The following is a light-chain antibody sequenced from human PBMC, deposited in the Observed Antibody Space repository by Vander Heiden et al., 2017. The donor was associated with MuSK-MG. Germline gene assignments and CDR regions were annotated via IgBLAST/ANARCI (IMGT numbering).Light chain of an antibody. CDR2: KAS. J-gene: IGKJ2*01. CDR3: QQYNSYSPYT. V-gene: IGKV1-5*03. Sequence: DIQMTQSPSTLSASVGDRVTITCRARQSISSWLAWYQQKPGKAPKLLIYKASSLESGVPSRFSGSGSGTEFTLTISSLQPDDFATYYCQQYNSYSPYTFGQGTKLXIK. CDR1: QSISSW.